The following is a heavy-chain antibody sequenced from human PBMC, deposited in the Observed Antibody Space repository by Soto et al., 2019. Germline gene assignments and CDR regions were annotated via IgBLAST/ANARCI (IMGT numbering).Heavy chain of an antibody. CDR3: ARVGHGLDY. CDR1: GFTFSSYA. D-gene: IGHD3-3*01. CDR2: ISYDGSNK. Sequence: QVQLVESGGGVVQPGRSLRLSCAASGFTFSSYAMHWVRQAPGKGLEWVAVISYDGSNKYYADSVKGRFTISRDNSKNTLYLQMNSLRAEDTGVYYCARVGHGLDYWGQGTLVTVSS. V-gene: IGHV3-30-3*01. J-gene: IGHJ4*02.